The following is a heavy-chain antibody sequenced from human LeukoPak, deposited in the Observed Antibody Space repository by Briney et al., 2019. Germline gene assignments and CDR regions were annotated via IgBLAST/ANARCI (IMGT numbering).Heavy chain of an antibody. V-gene: IGHV3-30*07. CDR3: ARQYQVLCFDY. CDR2: ITYDGSNK. J-gene: IGHJ4*02. Sequence: GGSLRLSCAASGFTFSSYAMHWVRQAPGKGLEWVAVITYDGSNKYYADSVKGRFTISRDNSKNTLYLQMNSLRAEDTAVYYCARQYQVLCFDYWGQGTLVTVSS. D-gene: IGHD2-2*01. CDR1: GFTFSSYA.